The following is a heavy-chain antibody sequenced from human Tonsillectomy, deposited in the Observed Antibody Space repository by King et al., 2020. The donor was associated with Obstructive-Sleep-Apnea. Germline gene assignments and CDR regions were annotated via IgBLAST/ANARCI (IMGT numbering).Heavy chain of an antibody. D-gene: IGHD5-18*01. CDR3: ARDLLKSGYSYGTDAFDI. J-gene: IGHJ3*02. Sequence: LQESGPGLVKPSETLSLTCTVSGYSISSGYYWGWIRQPPGKGLEWIGSIYHSGSTYSNPSLKSRVTISVDTSKNQFSLKLSSVTAADTAVYYCARDLLKSGYSYGTDAFDIWGQGTMVTVSS. CDR2: IYHSGST. CDR1: GYSISSGYY. V-gene: IGHV4-38-2*02.